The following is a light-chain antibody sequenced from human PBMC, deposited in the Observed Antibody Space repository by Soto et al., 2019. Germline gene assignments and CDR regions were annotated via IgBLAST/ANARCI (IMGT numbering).Light chain of an antibody. Sequence: QSALTQPASVSGSPGQSITISCTGTSSDVGNYKYVSWYQQHPGKAPKLMIYEVSNRPSGVSNRFSGSKSGNTASLTISGLQAEEETDYYCFSYTSSGTYVFGTGPKGTVL. V-gene: IGLV2-14*01. CDR1: SSDVGNYKY. CDR3: FSYTSSGTYV. J-gene: IGLJ1*01. CDR2: EVS.